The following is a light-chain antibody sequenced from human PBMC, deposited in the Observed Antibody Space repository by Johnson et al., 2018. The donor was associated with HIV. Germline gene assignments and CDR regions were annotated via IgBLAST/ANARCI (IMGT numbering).Light chain of an antibody. CDR2: EDN. Sequence: QSVLTQSPSVSAAPGQKVTISCSGSSSNIGNNYVSWYQQLPGTAPKLLIYEDNERPSGIPDRFSGSKSGTSATLGITELQSGDEADYYCGTWDSSRTPGGVFGTGTKVTVL. J-gene: IGLJ1*01. CDR1: SSNIGNNY. CDR3: GTWDSSRTPGGV. V-gene: IGLV1-51*02.